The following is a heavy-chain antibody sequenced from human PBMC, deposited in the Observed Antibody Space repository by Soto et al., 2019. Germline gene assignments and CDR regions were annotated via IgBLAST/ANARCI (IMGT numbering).Heavy chain of an antibody. CDR3: AMNCGGDCFPPGLDY. V-gene: IGHV1-46*01. CDR1: GYTSTSYY. J-gene: IGHJ4*02. CDR2: INPSGGST. D-gene: IGHD2-21*02. Sequence: ASVKVSCKASGYTSTSYYMHWVRQAPGQGLEWMGIINPSGGSTSYAQKFQGRVTMTRDTSTSTVYMELSSLRSEDTAVYYCAMNCGGDCFPPGLDYWGQGTLVTVSS.